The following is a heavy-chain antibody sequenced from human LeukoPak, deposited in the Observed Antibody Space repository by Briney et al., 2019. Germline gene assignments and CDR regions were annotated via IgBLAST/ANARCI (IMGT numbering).Heavy chain of an antibody. V-gene: IGHV3-30*04. D-gene: IGHD1-20*01. J-gene: IGHJ4*02. Sequence: GGSLRLSCAASDFPFIGYTMHWVRQAPGKGLEWVAGIPYDGSQNSYADSVKGRFTISRDNSKNTLYLQMNSLRAEDTAVYYCARLLVYNSGGETFDHWGQGTLVTVSS. CDR2: IPYDGSQN. CDR1: DFPFIGYT. CDR3: ARLLVYNSGGETFDH.